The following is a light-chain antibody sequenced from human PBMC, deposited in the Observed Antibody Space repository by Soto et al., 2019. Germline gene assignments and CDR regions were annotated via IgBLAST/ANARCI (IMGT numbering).Light chain of an antibody. CDR3: QQFSSYPLT. V-gene: IGKV3-20*01. J-gene: IGKJ4*01. CDR1: QSVSNNY. CDR2: DAS. Sequence: EIVLTQSPGTLSQSPGERATLSCRASQSVSNNYLAWYQQKPGQAPRLLIYDASSRATGIPDRFSGGGSGTDFTLTISRLEPEDFAVYYCQQFSSYPLTFGGGTKVDIK.